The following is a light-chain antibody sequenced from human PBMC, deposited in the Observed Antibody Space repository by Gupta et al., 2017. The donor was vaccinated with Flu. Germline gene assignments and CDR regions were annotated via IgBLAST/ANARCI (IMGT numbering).Light chain of an antibody. V-gene: IGLV2-11*01. CDR1: SCAVGGYKF. CDR3: CAYASTHSVV. Sequence: GSPGQSVTISCTATSCAVGGYKFLSWYQQHLGKALLVMLYAGNTRPSGVPDRFSGSKSGNTASLTSSGPEADDEADYYCCAYASTHSVVFGGGTKLTVL. CDR2: AGN. J-gene: IGLJ2*01.